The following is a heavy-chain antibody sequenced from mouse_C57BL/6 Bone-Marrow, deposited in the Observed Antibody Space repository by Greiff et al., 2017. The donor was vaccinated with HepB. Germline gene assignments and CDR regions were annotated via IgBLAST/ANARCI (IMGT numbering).Heavy chain of an antibody. CDR1: GFTFSSYG. J-gene: IGHJ3*01. V-gene: IGHV5-6*01. Sequence: EVQGVESGGDLVKPGGSLKLSCAASGFTFSSYGMSWVRQTPDKRLEWVATISSGGSYTYYPDSVKGRFTISRYNAKNTLYLQLSSLKSEDTAMYYCASPLNYYGSGAYWGQGTLVTVSA. D-gene: IGHD1-1*01. CDR2: ISSGGSYT. CDR3: ASPLNYYGSGAY.